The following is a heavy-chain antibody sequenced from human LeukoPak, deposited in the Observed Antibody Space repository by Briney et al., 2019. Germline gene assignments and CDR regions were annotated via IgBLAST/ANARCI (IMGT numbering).Heavy chain of an antibody. CDR3: ARDGMSDYDYFDY. J-gene: IGHJ4*02. CDR2: ISVNGGST. D-gene: IGHD5-12*01. Sequence: GGSLRLSCAASGFTFSSYAMTWVRQAPGKGLEWVSTISVNGGSTYYADSVKGRFTISRDNAKNSLYLHMNSLRAEDTAVYYCARDGMSDYDYFDYWGQGTLVTVSS. V-gene: IGHV3-23*01. CDR1: GFTFSSYA.